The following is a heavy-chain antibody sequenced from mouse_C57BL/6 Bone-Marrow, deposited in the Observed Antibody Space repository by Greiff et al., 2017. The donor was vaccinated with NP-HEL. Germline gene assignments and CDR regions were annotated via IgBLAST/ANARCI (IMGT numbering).Heavy chain of an antibody. CDR1: GYAFSSYW. Sequence: VQLQQSGAEPVKPGASVKISCKASGYAFSSYWMNWVKQRPGKGLEWIGQIYPGDGDTNYNGKFKGKATLTADKSSSTAYMQLSSLTSEDSAVYFCARWDYGSSFHWYFDVWGTGTTVTVSS. V-gene: IGHV1-80*01. J-gene: IGHJ1*03. D-gene: IGHD1-1*01. CDR3: ARWDYGSSFHWYFDV. CDR2: IYPGDGDT.